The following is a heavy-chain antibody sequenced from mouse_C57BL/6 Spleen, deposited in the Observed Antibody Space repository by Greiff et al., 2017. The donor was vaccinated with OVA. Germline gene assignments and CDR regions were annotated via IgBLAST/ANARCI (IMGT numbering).Heavy chain of an antibody. Sequence: QVQLQQPGAELVRPGTSVKLSCKASGYTFTSYWMHWVKQRPGQGLEWIGVIDPSDSYTNYNQKFKGKATLTVDTSSSTAYMQLSSLTSEDSAVYYCARWDYGSSYVYFDYWGQGTTLTVSS. V-gene: IGHV1-59*01. CDR2: IDPSDSYT. J-gene: IGHJ2*01. CDR1: GYTFTSYW. CDR3: ARWDYGSSYVYFDY. D-gene: IGHD1-1*01.